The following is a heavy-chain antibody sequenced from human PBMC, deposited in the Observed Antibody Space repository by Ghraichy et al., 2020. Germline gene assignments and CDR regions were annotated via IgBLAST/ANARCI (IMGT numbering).Heavy chain of an antibody. CDR1: GGSISSSSYY. CDR2: IYYSGST. CDR3: ARHDYDFWSGFPGWFDP. Sequence: LSLTCTVSGGSISSSSYYWGWIRQPPGKGLEWIGSIYYSGSTYYNPSLKSRVTISVDTSKNQFSLKLSSVTAADTAVYYCARHDYDFWSGFPGWFDPWGQGTLVTVSS. V-gene: IGHV4-39*01. J-gene: IGHJ5*02. D-gene: IGHD3-3*01.